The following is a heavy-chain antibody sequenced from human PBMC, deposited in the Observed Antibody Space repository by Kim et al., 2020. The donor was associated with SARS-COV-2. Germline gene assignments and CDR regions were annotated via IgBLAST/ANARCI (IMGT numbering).Heavy chain of an antibody. Sequence: GGSLRLSCAASGFTFSSYSMNWVRQAPGKGLEWVSSISSSSSYIYYADSVKGRFTISRDNAKNSLYLQMNSLRAEDTAVYYCARAPIARGYSGYDYDGNFDYWGQGTLVTVSS. J-gene: IGHJ4*02. CDR2: ISSSSSYI. D-gene: IGHD5-12*01. CDR3: ARAPIARGYSGYDYDGNFDY. CDR1: GFTFSSYS. V-gene: IGHV3-21*01.